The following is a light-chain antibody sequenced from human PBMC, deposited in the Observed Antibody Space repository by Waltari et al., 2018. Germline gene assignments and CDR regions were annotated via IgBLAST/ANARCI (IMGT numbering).Light chain of an antibody. CDR1: TNNMGIYA. V-gene: IGLV1-36*01. J-gene: IGLJ3*02. CDR3: STLDYSLTAWV. Sequence: QSTLTQAASLSGTVGQTVTPSCTGNTNNMGIYAVGWYQQISHGAPKPVMFGSSLPSGIPDRFSGSKSGTTASLTISGLQPEDEADYYCSTLDYSLTAWVFGGGTKLTVL. CDR2: GS.